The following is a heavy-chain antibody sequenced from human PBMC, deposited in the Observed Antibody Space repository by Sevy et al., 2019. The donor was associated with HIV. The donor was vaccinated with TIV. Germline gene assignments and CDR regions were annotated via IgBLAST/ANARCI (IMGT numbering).Heavy chain of an antibody. V-gene: IGHV3-48*03. J-gene: IGHJ5*02. CDR2: ISNSGSTM. D-gene: IGHD2-8*01. CDR1: GFTFSNYE. Sequence: GGSLRLSCAASGFTFSNYEMNWVRQVPGKGLEWVSYISNSGSTMYYADSVKGRFTISRDNAKNSLNLQMNSLRAEDTAVYYCTRNGGAFDNGFDPWGQGTLVTVSS. CDR3: TRNGGAFDNGFDP.